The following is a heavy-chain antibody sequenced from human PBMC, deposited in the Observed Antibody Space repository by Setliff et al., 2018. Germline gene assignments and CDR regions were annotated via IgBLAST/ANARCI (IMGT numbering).Heavy chain of an antibody. V-gene: IGHV1-69*05. Sequence: ASVKVSCKASGYTFTSYGIAWVRQAPGQGLEWMGGIMAIFGPANYAQMFQGRVTITTDESTSTSYMELSSLRSEDTALYYCARRDQAGFFDYWGQGTLVTVSS. CDR1: GYTFTSYG. CDR3: ARRDQAGFFDY. D-gene: IGHD2-2*01. CDR2: IMAIFGPA. J-gene: IGHJ4*02.